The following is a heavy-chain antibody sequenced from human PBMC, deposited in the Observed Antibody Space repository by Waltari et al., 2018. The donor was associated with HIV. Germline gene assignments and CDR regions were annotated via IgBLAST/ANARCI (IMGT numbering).Heavy chain of an antibody. J-gene: IGHJ1*01. D-gene: IGHD4-17*01. V-gene: IGHV1-8*02. CDR2: MNPKSGNT. CDR3: AIGEGPSRAEYFQH. CDR1: GYTFNSYD. Sequence: QVRLVQSGAEVKKPGASVKVSCKASGYTFNSYDINWVRQASGQGLEWMGWMNPKSGNTGFAQKFQGRLTLTRDTSINTAYMQLNNLRSDDAAVYYCAIGEGPSRAEYFQHWGQGTLVAVSS.